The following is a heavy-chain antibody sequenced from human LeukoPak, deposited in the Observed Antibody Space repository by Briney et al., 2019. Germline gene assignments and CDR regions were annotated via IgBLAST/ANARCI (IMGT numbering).Heavy chain of an antibody. V-gene: IGHV3-69-1*01. J-gene: IGHJ6*03. D-gene: IGHD2-2*01. CDR3: ARVSFCSTIICYRYMDV. CDR2: ISCGVNI. CDR1: GFTFSGYA. Sequence: GGSLRLSCGGSGFTFSGYAVNWVRQAPGKGLEWVSYISCGVNIFDADSVKVRFTISRDNAKTSTYLQMNSLRAEDTAVYYCARVSFCSTIICYRYMDVWGKGSTVTVSS.